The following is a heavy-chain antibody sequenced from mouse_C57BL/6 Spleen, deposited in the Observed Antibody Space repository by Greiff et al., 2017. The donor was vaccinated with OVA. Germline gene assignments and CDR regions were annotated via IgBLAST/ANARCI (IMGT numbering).Heavy chain of an antibody. CDR2: IWSDGRT. V-gene: IGHV2-6-1*01. J-gene: IGHJ4*01. Sequence: QVQLQQSGPGLVAPSQSLSITCTVSGFSLTSYGVHWVRQPPGKGLEWLVVIWSDGRTTYNSALKSRLSISKDNSKSQVFLKMNSLQTDDTAMYYCARHPVRRGDAMDYWGQGTSVTVSS. CDR1: GFSLTSYG. CDR3: ARHPVRRGDAMDY.